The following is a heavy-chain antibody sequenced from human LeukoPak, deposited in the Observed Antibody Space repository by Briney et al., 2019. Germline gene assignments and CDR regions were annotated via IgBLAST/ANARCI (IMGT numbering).Heavy chain of an antibody. CDR2: IYSGGTT. D-gene: IGHD3-22*01. CDR1: GFTVITNY. V-gene: IGHV3-53*01. CDR3: TREGPDSSGYSFDY. J-gene: IGHJ4*02. Sequence: GRSLRLSCAVSGFTVITNYLSWVRQAPGKGLEWVSIIYSGGTTYYADSVKGRFTISRDNPKNTLYLQMNSLRAEDTAVYYCTREGPDSSGYSFDYWGRGTLVTVSS.